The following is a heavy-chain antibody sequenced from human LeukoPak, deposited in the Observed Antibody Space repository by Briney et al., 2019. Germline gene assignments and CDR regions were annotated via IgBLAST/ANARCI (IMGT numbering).Heavy chain of an antibody. V-gene: IGHV3-9*01. CDR1: GFTFDDYA. CDR3: AKDFDCSSTSCYSD. D-gene: IGHD2-2*01. J-gene: IGHJ4*02. Sequence: GGSLGLSCAASGFTFDDYAMHWVRHAPGKGLEWVSGISWNSGSIGYADSVKGRFTISRDNAKNSLYLQMNSLRAEDTALYYCAKDFDCSSTSCYSDWGQGTLVTVSS. CDR2: ISWNSGSI.